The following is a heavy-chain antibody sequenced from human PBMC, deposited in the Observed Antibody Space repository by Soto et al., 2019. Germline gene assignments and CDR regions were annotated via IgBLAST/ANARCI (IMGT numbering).Heavy chain of an antibody. Sequence: SLRLSCAATGFTFSSHAMNWVRQAPGKGLEWVSVISFDGTNKYYAESVRGRYSISRDNSKKVLYLDMNSLRPDDTAIYYCARAHGPYYDSSYYGLARNYFDYWGQGALVTVS. D-gene: IGHD3-22*01. J-gene: IGHJ4*02. V-gene: IGHV3-30-3*01. CDR3: ARAHGPYYDSSYYGLARNYFDY. CDR2: ISFDGTNK. CDR1: GFTFSSHA.